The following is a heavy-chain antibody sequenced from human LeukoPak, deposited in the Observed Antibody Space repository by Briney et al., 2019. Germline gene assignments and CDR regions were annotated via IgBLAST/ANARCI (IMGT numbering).Heavy chain of an antibody. J-gene: IGHJ4*02. V-gene: IGHV4-30-2*01. CDR3: ARGRESYLDFDY. CDR1: GGSISSGGYS. Sequence: SQTLSLTCAVSGGSISSGGYSWSWIRQPPGKGLEWIGYTYHSGSTYYNPSLKSRVTISVDRSKNQFSLKLSSVTAADTAVYYCARGRESYLDFDYWGQGTLVTVSS. D-gene: IGHD2/OR15-2a*01. CDR2: TYHSGST.